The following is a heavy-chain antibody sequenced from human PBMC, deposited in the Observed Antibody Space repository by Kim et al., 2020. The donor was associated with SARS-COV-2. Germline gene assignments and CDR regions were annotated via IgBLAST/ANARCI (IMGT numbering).Heavy chain of an antibody. CDR2: INGGSGNT. Sequence: ASVKVSCKASGYTFTGYTIHWVRQAPGQSLEWMGWINGGSGNTRYSQKFQGGVTITRDTSASTVYMELGSLRSEDTALYYCTRGTGGAAANWGQGTLVTVSS. CDR1: GYTFTGYT. CDR3: TRGTGGAAAN. D-gene: IGHD1-1*01. V-gene: IGHV1-3*01. J-gene: IGHJ4*02.